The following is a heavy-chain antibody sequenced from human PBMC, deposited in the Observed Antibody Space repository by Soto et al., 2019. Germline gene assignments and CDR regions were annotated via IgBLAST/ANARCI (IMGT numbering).Heavy chain of an antibody. CDR3: AKGVEFSGNKRFDF. Sequence: SETLSLTCAVYGGSFSGYYWSWNRQPPGKGLEWIGEINHSGSTNYNPSLKSRVTISVDTSKNQFSLKLSSVTAADTAVYYCAKGVEFSGNKRFDFWGQGTLVTVSS. J-gene: IGHJ4*02. V-gene: IGHV4-34*01. CDR1: GGSFSGYY. CDR2: INHSGST. D-gene: IGHD2-15*01.